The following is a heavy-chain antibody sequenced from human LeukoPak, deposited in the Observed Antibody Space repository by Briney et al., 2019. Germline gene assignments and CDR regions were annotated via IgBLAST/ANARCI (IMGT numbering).Heavy chain of an antibody. CDR3: ARDQGFWSGYYFDY. Sequence: ASVKVSCKASGYTFTGYYMHWVRQAPGQGLGWMGWINPNSGCTNYAQKFQGRVTMTRDTSISTAYMELSRVRSDDTAVYYCARDQGFWSGYYFDYWGQGTLVTVSS. J-gene: IGHJ4*02. D-gene: IGHD3-3*01. V-gene: IGHV1-2*02. CDR1: GYTFTGYY. CDR2: INPNSGCT.